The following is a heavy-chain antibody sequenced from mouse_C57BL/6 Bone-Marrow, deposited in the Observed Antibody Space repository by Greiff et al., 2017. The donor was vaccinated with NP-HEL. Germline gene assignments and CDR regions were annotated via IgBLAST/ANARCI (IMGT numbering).Heavy chain of an antibody. Sequence: EVMLVESGGGLVQPGGSLSLSCAAYGFTFTDYYMSWVRQPPGKALEWLGFIRNKANGYTTEYSASVKGRFTISRDNSQSILYLQMNALRAEDSATYYCARYGGSSRYWYFDVWGTGTTVTVSS. CDR1: GFTFTDYY. CDR2: IRNKANGYTT. D-gene: IGHD1-1*01. V-gene: IGHV7-3*01. CDR3: ARYGGSSRYWYFDV. J-gene: IGHJ1*03.